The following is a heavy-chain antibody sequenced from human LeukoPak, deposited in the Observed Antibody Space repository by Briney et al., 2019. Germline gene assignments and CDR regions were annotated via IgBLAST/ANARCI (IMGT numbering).Heavy chain of an antibody. D-gene: IGHD3-9*01. J-gene: IGHJ5*02. CDR2: ISGSGAST. Sequence: PGGSLRLSCLTSGFTFSTNAMSWVRQAPGKGLEWISGISGSGASTYYADSVTGRFTISRDNSRNTLYLQMNSLRAEDTAVYYCARDATSTSYYDILTGYYSYNWFDPWGQGTLVTVSS. V-gene: IGHV3-23*01. CDR1: GFTFSTNA. CDR3: ARDATSTSYYDILTGYYSYNWFDP.